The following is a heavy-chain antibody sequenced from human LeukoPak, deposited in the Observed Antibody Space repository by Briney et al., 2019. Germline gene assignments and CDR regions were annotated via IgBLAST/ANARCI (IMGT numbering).Heavy chain of an antibody. V-gene: IGHV3-33*08. CDR1: GFTFSSYG. D-gene: IGHD3-10*01. CDR2: IWYDGSNK. CDR3: ARDPMVRGTRYYFDY. J-gene: IGHJ4*02. Sequence: GGSLRLSCAASGFTFSSYGMHWVRQAPGKGLEWVAVIWYDGSNKYYVDSVKGRFTISRDNSKNTLYLQMNSLRAEDTAVYYCARDPMVRGTRYYFDYWGQGTLVTVSS.